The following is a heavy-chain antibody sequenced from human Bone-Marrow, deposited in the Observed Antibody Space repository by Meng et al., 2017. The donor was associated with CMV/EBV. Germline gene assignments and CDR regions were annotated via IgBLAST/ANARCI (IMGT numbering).Heavy chain of an antibody. J-gene: IGHJ6*02. CDR1: GFTFSSYA. D-gene: IGHD3-3*01. V-gene: IGHV1-69*05. CDR3: GTAITIFGVVNYYYYYGMDV. CDR2: IIPIFGTA. Sequence: KISCAASGFTFSSYAISWVRQAPGQGLEWMGGIIPIFGTANYAQKFQGRVTITTDESTSTAYMELSSLRSEDTAVYYCGTAITIFGVVNYYYYYGMDVWGQGTTVTVSS.